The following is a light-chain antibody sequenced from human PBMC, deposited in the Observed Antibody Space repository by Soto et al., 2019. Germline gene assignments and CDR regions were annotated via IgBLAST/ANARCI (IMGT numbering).Light chain of an antibody. Sequence: QSALTQPASVSGSPGQSITISCTGSNSDIGAYVFVSWYQQHPGKAPKLIIYEVSNRPSGVSNRFSGSKSGYTASLAISGLQADDESDYYCSAFTTNSTVIFGGGTKLTVL. J-gene: IGLJ2*01. CDR3: SAFTTNSTVI. CDR2: EVS. V-gene: IGLV2-14*01. CDR1: NSDIGAYVF.